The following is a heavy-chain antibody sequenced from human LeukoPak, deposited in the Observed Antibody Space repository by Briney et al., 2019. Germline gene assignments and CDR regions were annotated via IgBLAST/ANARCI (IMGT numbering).Heavy chain of an antibody. CDR2: ISYDGSNK. CDR1: GFTFSSYG. CDR3: AKNLWFGELYNGMDV. J-gene: IGHJ6*04. V-gene: IGHV3-30*18. Sequence: PGGSLRLSCAASGFTFSSYGMHWVRQAPAKGLGWVAVISYDGSNKYYADSVKGRFTISRDNSKNTLYLQMNSLRAEDTAVYYCAKNLWFGELYNGMDVWGKGTTVTVSS. D-gene: IGHD3-10*01.